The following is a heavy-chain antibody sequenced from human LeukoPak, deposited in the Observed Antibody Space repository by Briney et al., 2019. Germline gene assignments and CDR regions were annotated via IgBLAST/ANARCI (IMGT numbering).Heavy chain of an antibody. CDR1: GGTFSSHA. Sequence: ASVKVSCKASGGTFSSHAISWVRQAPGQGLEWMGGIIPIFGTANYAQKFQGRVTITADKSTSTVYMELSSLRSEDTAVYYCAREVGVATFPYNWFDPWGQGTLVTVSS. D-gene: IGHD5-12*01. CDR2: IIPIFGTA. CDR3: AREVGVATFPYNWFDP. J-gene: IGHJ5*02. V-gene: IGHV1-69*06.